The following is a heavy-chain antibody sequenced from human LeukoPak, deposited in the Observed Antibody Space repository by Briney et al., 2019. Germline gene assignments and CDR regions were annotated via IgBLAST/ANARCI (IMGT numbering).Heavy chain of an antibody. J-gene: IGHJ4*02. CDR1: GFIFRSYA. V-gene: IGHV3-23*01. D-gene: IGHD2-21*01. CDR3: ATFGVIVRNNYLDY. CDR2: ITANGDST. Sequence: PGGSLRLSCVSSGFIFRSYAVTWVRQAPGKGLDWVSSITANGDSTHYADSVKGRFTISRDNSKNTLYLQMSSLRAEDTAVYYCATFGVIVRNNYLDYWGQGALVAVSS.